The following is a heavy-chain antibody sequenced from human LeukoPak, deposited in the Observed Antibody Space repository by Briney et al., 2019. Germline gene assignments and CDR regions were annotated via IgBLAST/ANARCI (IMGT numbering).Heavy chain of an antibody. CDR1: GYTFTGYY. V-gene: IGHV1-2*02. CDR2: LNPNSGGT. Sequence: ASVKVSCKASGYTFTGYYMHWVRQAPGQGLEWMGWLNPNSGGTNYAQKFQGRATMTRDTSISTAYMELSRLRSDDTAVYYCAVYDSSGYYYVSVYDAFDIWGQGTMVTVSS. CDR3: AVYDSSGYYYVSVYDAFDI. D-gene: IGHD3-22*01. J-gene: IGHJ3*02.